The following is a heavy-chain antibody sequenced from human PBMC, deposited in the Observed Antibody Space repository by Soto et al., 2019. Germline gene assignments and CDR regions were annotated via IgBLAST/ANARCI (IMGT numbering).Heavy chain of an antibody. Sequence: QVQLVHSGAELKKPGSSVKVSCEASGGSFTSYSFTWVRQAPGLGIEWMGRIIPIQGKANYALKFQDRVTITADRSTRTVYMELTSLRPEDTAVYFCAKSLLFVDHGYMDVWGKGTTVTVAS. CDR2: IIPIQGKA. D-gene: IGHD2-21*01. V-gene: IGHV1-69*02. J-gene: IGHJ6*03. CDR3: AKSLLFVDHGYMDV. CDR1: GGSFTSYS.